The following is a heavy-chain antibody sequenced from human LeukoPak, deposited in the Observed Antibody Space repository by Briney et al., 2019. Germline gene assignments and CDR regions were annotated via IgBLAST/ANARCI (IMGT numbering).Heavy chain of an antibody. D-gene: IGHD6-13*01. CDR1: GYTFTNYG. J-gene: IGHJ4*02. Sequence: ASVKVSCKSSGYTFTNYGLSWVRQAPGQGLEWMGWINTYSGATNYAQKFQGRVTMTIDSSTSTVYMELRSLRSDDTAVYYCARGSSSWYFDFDYWGQGTLVTVSS. CDR3: ARGSSSWYFDFDY. CDR2: INTYSGAT. V-gene: IGHV1-18*01.